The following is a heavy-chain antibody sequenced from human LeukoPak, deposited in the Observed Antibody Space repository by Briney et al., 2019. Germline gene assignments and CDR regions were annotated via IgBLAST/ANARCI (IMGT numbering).Heavy chain of an antibody. D-gene: IGHD2-15*01. Sequence: PGGSLRLSCAASGFTFSSYGMHWVRQAPGKGLEWVAVIWYDGSNKYYADSVKGRFTISRDNSKNTLYLQMNSLRAEDTAVYYCAKVGRVVVAATDSATDAFDIWGLGTMVTVSS. CDR1: GFTFSSYG. V-gene: IGHV3-33*06. CDR2: IWYDGSNK. CDR3: AKVGRVVVAATDSATDAFDI. J-gene: IGHJ3*02.